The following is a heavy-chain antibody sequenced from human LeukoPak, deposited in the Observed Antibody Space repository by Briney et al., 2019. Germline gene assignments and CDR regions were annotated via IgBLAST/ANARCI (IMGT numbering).Heavy chain of an antibody. CDR3: ARAWDSQEPPQFDY. D-gene: IGHD1-26*01. CDR1: GFTSSSYW. V-gene: IGHV3-30-3*01. Sequence: GGSLRLSCAASGFTSSSYWMGWVRQAPGKGLEWVAVISYDGSNKYYADSVKGRFTISRDNSKNTLYLQMNSLRAEDTAVYYCARAWDSQEPPQFDYWGQGTLVTVSS. CDR2: ISYDGSNK. J-gene: IGHJ4*02.